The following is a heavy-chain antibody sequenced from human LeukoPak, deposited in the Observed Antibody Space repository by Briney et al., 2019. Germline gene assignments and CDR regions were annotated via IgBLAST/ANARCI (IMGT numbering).Heavy chain of an antibody. D-gene: IGHD3-10*01. CDR3: ARDQPYYYGSGSSSHSDY. J-gene: IGHJ4*02. CDR2: INPNSGGT. CDR1: GYTFTGYY. Sequence: ASVKVSCKASGYTFTGYYMHWVRQAHGQGLEWMGWINPNSGGTNYAQKFQGRVTMTRDTSISTAYMELSRLRSDDTAVYYCARDQPYYYGSGSSSHSDYWGQGTLVTVSS. V-gene: IGHV1-2*02.